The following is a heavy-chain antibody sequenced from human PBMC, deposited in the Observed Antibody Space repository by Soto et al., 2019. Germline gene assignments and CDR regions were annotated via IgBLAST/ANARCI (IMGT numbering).Heavy chain of an antibody. CDR3: ARLHCNSPNCVPLDP. J-gene: IGHJ5*02. CDR1: GGSISSVSYY. Sequence: QLQLQESGPGLVKPSETLSLTCSVSGGSISSVSYYWGWIRQPPGKGLEWIGSIYYSGSAYYSPSLKSRVTVSVDMSKNQLSLELRSVTAADTAVYYCARLHCNSPNCVPLDPWGQGTLVTVSS. CDR2: IYYSGSA. D-gene: IGHD2-2*01. V-gene: IGHV4-39*01.